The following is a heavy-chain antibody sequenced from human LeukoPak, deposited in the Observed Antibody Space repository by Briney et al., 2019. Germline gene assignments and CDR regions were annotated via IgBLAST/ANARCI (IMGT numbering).Heavy chain of an antibody. CDR3: AREAAAEDYYYGMDV. CDR1: GFTFSSYG. Sequence: GGSLRLSCAASGFTFSSYGMHWVRQAPGKGLEWVAVISYDGSNKYYADSVKGRFTISRDNSKNTLYLQMNSLRAEDTAVYYCAREAAAEDYYYGMDVWGQGTTVTVSS. D-gene: IGHD6-13*01. J-gene: IGHJ6*02. CDR2: ISYDGSNK. V-gene: IGHV3-30*03.